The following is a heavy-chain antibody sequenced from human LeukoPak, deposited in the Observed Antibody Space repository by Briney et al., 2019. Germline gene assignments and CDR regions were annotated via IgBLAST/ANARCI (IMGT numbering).Heavy chain of an antibody. V-gene: IGHV1-69*05. CDR2: IIPIFGTA. D-gene: IGHD1-26*01. Sequence: SVKVSCKASGGTSSSYAISWVRQAPGQGLEWMGGIIPIFGTANYAQKFQGRVTITTDESTSTAYMELSGLRSEDTAVYYCAIALSGSYSIFDYWGLGTLVTVSS. CDR3: AIALSGSYSIFDY. J-gene: IGHJ4*02. CDR1: GGTSSSYA.